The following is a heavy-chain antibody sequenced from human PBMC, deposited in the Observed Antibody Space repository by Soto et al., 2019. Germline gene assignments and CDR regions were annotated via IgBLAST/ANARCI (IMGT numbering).Heavy chain of an antibody. CDR3: ACEMPDYQADYFDF. CDR2: IYYTGST. D-gene: IGHD4-17*01. J-gene: IGHJ4*02. Sequence: SETLSLTCTVSGDSMTRYYWSWIRQSPGKGLEWIGYIYYTGSTKYSPSLKSRVTISIDTSKNQFSLKLTSVTAADTAMYYCACEMPDYQADYFDFWGQGSLVTVSS. CDR1: GDSMTRYY. V-gene: IGHV4-59*08.